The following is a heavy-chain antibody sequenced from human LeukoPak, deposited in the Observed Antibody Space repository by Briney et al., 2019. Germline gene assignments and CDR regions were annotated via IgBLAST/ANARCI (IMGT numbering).Heavy chain of an antibody. V-gene: IGHV4-61*08. J-gene: IGHJ5*02. Sequence: SETLSLTCTVSGGSISSGGYYWSWIRQHPGKGLEWIGYIYYSGSTNYNPSLKSRVTISVDTSKNQFSLKLSSVTAADTAVYYCARFWYCGGDCYSQPTWFDPWGQGTLVTVSS. D-gene: IGHD2-21*02. CDR2: IYYSGST. CDR1: GGSISSGGYY. CDR3: ARFWYCGGDCYSQPTWFDP.